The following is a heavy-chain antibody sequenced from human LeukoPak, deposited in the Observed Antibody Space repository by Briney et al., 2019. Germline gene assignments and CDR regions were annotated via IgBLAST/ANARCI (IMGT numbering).Heavy chain of an antibody. D-gene: IGHD2-21*01. CDR2: IIPKFGTA. V-gene: IGHV1-69*05. Sequence: GASVKVSCKASGYTFNNYGFSWVRQAPGQGLKWMGGIIPKFGTAHYAQKFQGRVTLTTDESTSTAYMEMSSLRSDDTAVYYCARDDSDIVASDHWGQGTRVTVSS. J-gene: IGHJ4*02. CDR1: GYTFNNYG. CDR3: ARDDSDIVASDH.